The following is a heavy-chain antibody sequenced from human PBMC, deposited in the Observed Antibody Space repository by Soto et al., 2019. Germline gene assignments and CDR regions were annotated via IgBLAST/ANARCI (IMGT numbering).Heavy chain of an antibody. Sequence: QVQLQESGPGLVKPSQTLSLTCTVSGGSISSGGYYWSWIRQHPGKGLEWIGYIYYSGSTYYNPSLTRRVTISVGTSTNWFSLQRSSVTGADMSVYYCASSPEATVTAFAYWGQGTLVTVSS. CDR1: GGSISSGGYY. J-gene: IGHJ4*02. D-gene: IGHD4-17*01. CDR2: IYYSGST. CDR3: ASSPEATVTAFAY. V-gene: IGHV4-31*03.